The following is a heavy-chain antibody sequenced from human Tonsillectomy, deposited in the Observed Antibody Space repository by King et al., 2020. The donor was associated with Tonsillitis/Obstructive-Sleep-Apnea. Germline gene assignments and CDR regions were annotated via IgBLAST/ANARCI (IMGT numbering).Heavy chain of an antibody. Sequence: VQLQQWGAGLLKPSETLSLTCAVYGGSFSGYYWSWIRQPPGKGLEWIGEINHVGSTNYNPSLKSRVTISADTSKNQFSLKLNSVTAADTAVYYCAREEILTVPFVMGGGFDSWGQGTLVTVSS. V-gene: IGHV4-34*01. CDR1: GGSFSGYY. D-gene: IGHD3-16*01. CDR3: AREEILTVPFVMGGGFDS. J-gene: IGHJ4*02. CDR2: INHVGST.